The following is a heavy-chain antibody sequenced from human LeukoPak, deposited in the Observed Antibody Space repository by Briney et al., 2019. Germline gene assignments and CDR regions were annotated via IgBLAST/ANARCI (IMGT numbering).Heavy chain of an antibody. J-gene: IGHJ4*02. Sequence: GGSLTLSCAASGFTFSKAWMSWVRQAPGKGLEWVGRIKNKTDGGTTDYAAPVKGRFTISREDSQNTLYLQMNSLKTEDTAVYYCSYFYDSSGYPQFDYWGQGTLVTVSS. CDR3: SYFYDSSGYPQFDY. D-gene: IGHD3-22*01. V-gene: IGHV3-15*01. CDR1: GFTFSKAW. CDR2: IKNKTDGGTT.